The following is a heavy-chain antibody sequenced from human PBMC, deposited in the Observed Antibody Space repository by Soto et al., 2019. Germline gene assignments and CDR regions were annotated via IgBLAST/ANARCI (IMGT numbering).Heavy chain of an antibody. V-gene: IGHV1-24*01. D-gene: IGHD1-26*01. J-gene: IGHJ4*02. CDR1: GYTLTELS. Sequence: GASVKVSCKVSGYTLTELSMHWVRQAPGKGLEWMGGFDPEDGETIYAQKFQGRVTMTEDTSTDTTYMKLSSLRSVDTAVYYCAAILGSYYDFDYWGQGTLVTVSS. CDR2: FDPEDGET. CDR3: AAILGSYYDFDY.